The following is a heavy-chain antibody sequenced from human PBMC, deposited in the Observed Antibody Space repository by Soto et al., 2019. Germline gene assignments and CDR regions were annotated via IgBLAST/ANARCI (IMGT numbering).Heavy chain of an antibody. CDR2: IYYSGSI. D-gene: IGHD3-10*01. V-gene: IGHV4-59*08. CDR3: ARIEITMVRGVPGWFDP. J-gene: IGHJ5*02. CDR1: GGSISSYY. Sequence: SETLSLTCTVSGGSISSYYWSWIRQPPGKGLEWIGYIYYSGSINYNPSLKSRVTISVDTSKNQFSLKLSSVTAADTAVYYCARIEITMVRGVPGWFDPGGQGTLVTVSS.